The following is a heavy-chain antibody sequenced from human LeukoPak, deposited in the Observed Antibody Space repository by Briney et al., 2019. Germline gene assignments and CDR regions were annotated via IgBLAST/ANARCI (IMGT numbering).Heavy chain of an antibody. D-gene: IGHD3-10*01. CDR2: ISSSSSYI. J-gene: IGHJ4*02. CDR1: GFTFSSYI. V-gene: IGHV3-21*01. Sequence: PGGSLRLSCAASGFTFSSYIMNWVRQAPGKGLEWVSSISSSSSYIYYADSVKGRFTISRDNAKNSLYLQMNSLRAEDTAVYYCARWGPTIRGVQNNWGQGTLVTVSS. CDR3: ARWGPTIRGVQNN.